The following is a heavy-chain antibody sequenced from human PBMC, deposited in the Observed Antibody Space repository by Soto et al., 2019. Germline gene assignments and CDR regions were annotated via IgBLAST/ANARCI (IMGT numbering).Heavy chain of an antibody. Sequence: ASVKVSCKAFGYNFPDLYLHWVRQAPGQGLEWMGWINPNSGGTNFALKFQGRVTMTRDTSISTAYMELSRLTSADSAVYYCARDRRGLREYYFDSWGQGSLVTVSS. V-gene: IGHV1-2*02. CDR3: ARDRRGLREYYFDS. CDR2: INPNSGGT. J-gene: IGHJ4*02. D-gene: IGHD6-6*01. CDR1: GYNFPDLY.